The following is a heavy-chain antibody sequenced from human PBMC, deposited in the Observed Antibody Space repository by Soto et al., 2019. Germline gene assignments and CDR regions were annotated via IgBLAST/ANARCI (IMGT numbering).Heavy chain of an antibody. Sequence: GGSLRLSCAASGFTFSSYSMNWVRQAPGKGLEWVSSISSSSYIYYADSVKGRFTISRDNAKNSLYLQMNSLRAEDTAVYYCARGEQLSDGMDVWGQGTTVTVSS. CDR1: GFTFSSYS. CDR2: ISSSSYI. J-gene: IGHJ6*02. D-gene: IGHD6-13*01. V-gene: IGHV3-21*01. CDR3: ARGEQLSDGMDV.